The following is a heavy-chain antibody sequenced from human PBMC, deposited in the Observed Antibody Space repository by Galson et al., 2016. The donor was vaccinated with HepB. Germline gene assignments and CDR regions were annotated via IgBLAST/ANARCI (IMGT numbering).Heavy chain of an antibody. CDR1: GYSFATYW. CDR3: ASTYVYGASPALFDP. Sequence: QSGAEVKKPGEPLRISCKASGYSFATYWLGWVRQLPGRGLEWMGIIYPADSDTRYSPSFLGQVSMSVDKSIDTAYLQWRRLKASDTAIYYCASTYVYGASPALFDPWGQGTLVTVSS. J-gene: IGHJ5*02. D-gene: IGHD4-17*01. CDR2: IYPADSDT. V-gene: IGHV5-51*01.